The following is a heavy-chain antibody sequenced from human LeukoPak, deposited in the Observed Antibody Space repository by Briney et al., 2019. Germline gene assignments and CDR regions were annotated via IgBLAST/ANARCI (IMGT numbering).Heavy chain of an antibody. CDR3: ARDRQDDYGDLEPFDY. CDR1: GFTFSSYA. D-gene: IGHD4-17*01. J-gene: IGHJ4*02. V-gene: IGHV3-23*01. CDR2: ISGSGGST. Sequence: PGGSLRLSCAASGFTFSSYAMSWVRQAPGKGLEWVSAISGSGGSTYYADSVKGRFTISRDNSKNTLYLQMNSLRAEDTAVYYCARDRQDDYGDLEPFDYWGQGTLVTVSS.